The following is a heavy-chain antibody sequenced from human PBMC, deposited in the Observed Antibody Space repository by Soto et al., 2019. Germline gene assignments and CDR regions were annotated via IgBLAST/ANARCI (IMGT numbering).Heavy chain of an antibody. Sequence: PSETLSLTCAVSGGSISSGGYSWSWIRQPPGKSLEWIGYIYHSGSTYYNPSLKSRVTISVDRSKNQFSLKLSSVTAADTAVYYCARWGVDYYDSSGYYFSPYYFDYWGQGTLVTVS. J-gene: IGHJ4*02. CDR2: IYHSGST. V-gene: IGHV4-30-2*01. CDR1: GGSISSGGYS. CDR3: ARWGVDYYDSSGYYFSPYYFDY. D-gene: IGHD3-22*01.